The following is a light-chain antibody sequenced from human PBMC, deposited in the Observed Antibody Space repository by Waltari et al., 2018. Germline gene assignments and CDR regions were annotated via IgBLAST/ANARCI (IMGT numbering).Light chain of an antibody. V-gene: IGKV1-39*01. CDR3: QQSYISPPGT. CDR1: QSINTF. CDR2: AAS. Sequence: DIQMTQSPSSLYASVGDRVTITCRASQSINTFLKSYQQKPARAPKVLIYAASRSLSGVPSRFSGSGYGTDFTITITSLQPDDFATYFCQQSYISPPGTFGQGTKVEIK. J-gene: IGKJ1*01.